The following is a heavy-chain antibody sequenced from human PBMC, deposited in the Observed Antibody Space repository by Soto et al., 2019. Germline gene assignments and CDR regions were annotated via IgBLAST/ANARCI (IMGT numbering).Heavy chain of an antibody. CDR2: ISYDGSNK. J-gene: IGHJ2*01. CDR3: AKYDYVVWYFDL. CDR1: GFTFSSYG. Sequence: QVQLVESGGGVVQPGRSLRLSCAASGFTFSSYGMHWVRQAPGKGLEWVAVISYDGSNKYYADSVKGRFTISGDNSKNTLYLQMNSLRAEDTAVYYCAKYDYVVWYFDLWGRGTLVTVSS. V-gene: IGHV3-30*18. D-gene: IGHD3-16*01.